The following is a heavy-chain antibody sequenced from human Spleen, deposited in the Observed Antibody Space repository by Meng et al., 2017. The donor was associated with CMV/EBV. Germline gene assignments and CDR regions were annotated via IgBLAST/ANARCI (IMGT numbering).Heavy chain of an antibody. CDR2: IFYTGSA. Sequence: SETLSLTCTVSGDSIGSGDYWSWIRQPPGKGLEWIGYIFYTGSANYNPSLKSRVTISVDTSKNQFTLKLSSVTAADTAVYYCARGRYCSSTSCYHWYFDLWGRGTLVTVSS. J-gene: IGHJ2*01. D-gene: IGHD2-2*01. CDR3: ARGRYCSSTSCYHWYFDL. CDR1: GDSIGSGDY. V-gene: IGHV4-61*08.